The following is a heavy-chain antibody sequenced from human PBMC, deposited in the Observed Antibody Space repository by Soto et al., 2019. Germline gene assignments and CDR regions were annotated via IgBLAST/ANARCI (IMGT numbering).Heavy chain of an antibody. CDR2: ISYDGSNK. CDR1: GFTFSSYG. CDR3: ARGGRWAADF. D-gene: IGHD4-17*01. Sequence: PGGSLRLSCAASGFTFSSYGMHWVRQAPGKGLEWVAVISYDGSNKYYADSVKGRFTISRDNSKNTLYLQMNSLSADDTAVYYCARGGRWAADFWGQGTPVTVSS. V-gene: IGHV3-30*03. J-gene: IGHJ4*02.